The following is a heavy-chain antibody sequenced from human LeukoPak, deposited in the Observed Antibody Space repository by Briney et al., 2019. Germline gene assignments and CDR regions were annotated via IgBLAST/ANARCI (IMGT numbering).Heavy chain of an antibody. D-gene: IGHD3-10*01. CDR3: ASSAYGSVVSYYTSDY. CDR1: GYTFTSYG. CDR2: ISAYNGNT. Sequence: ASVKVSCKASGYTFTSYGISWVRQAPGQGLEWMGWISAYNGNTNYAQKLQGRVTMTTDTSTSTAYTELRSLRSDDTAVYYCASSAYGSVVSYYTSDYWGQGTLVTVSS. V-gene: IGHV1-18*01. J-gene: IGHJ4*02.